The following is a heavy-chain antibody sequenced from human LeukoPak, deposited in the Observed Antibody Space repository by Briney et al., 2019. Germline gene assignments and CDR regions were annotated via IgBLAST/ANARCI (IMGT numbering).Heavy chain of an antibody. CDR2: IWNDGSNT. J-gene: IGHJ3*02. V-gene: IGHV3-33*01. CDR3: ARDRLAYCGGDCYWGAPCDI. D-gene: IGHD2-21*02. CDR1: GFTFSSYG. Sequence: PGGSLRLSCAASGFTFSSYGMDWVRQAPGKGLEWVSVIWNDGSNTYYADSVKGRFTISRDNSKNTLYLQMNSLKPEDTAVYYFARDRLAYCGGDCYWGAPCDIWGQGTMITVSS.